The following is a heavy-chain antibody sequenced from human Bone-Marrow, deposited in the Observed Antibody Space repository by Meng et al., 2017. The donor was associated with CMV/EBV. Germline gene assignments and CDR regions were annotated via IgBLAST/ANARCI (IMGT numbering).Heavy chain of an antibody. CDR3: ARCSYYYYGMDV. Sequence: SDTLSLTFAVYGGSFSGYYWSWIRQPPGKGLEWIGEINHSGSTNYNPSLKSRVTISVDTSKNQFSLKLSSVTAADTAVYYCARCSYYYYGMDVWGQGTTVTVSS. D-gene: IGHD2-15*01. V-gene: IGHV4-34*01. CDR2: INHSGST. CDR1: GGSFSGYY. J-gene: IGHJ6*01.